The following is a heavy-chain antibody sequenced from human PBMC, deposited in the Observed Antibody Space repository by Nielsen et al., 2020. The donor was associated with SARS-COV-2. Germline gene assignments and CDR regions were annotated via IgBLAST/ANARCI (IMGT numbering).Heavy chain of an antibody. D-gene: IGHD3-16*02. CDR3: ARGITFGGVIVIPRYYFDY. CDR2: INLDGSEK. V-gene: IGHV3-7*03. J-gene: IGHJ4*02. Sequence: VRQAPGKGLEWVATINLDGSEKYYVDSVKGRFTISRDNAKNSLYLQMNSLRAEDTAVYYCARGITFGGVIVIPRYYFDYWGQGTLVTVSS.